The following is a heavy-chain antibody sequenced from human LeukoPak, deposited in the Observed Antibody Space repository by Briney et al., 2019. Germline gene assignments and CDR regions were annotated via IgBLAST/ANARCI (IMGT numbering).Heavy chain of an antibody. CDR3: ARDRGAMAGYYFDY. Sequence: GGSLRLACAAAGFTVSNNYMTWVRQAPGKGLEWVSVIYTGGSTYYAASVKGRFTISRDNSKNTVYLQMNGLRAEDTAVYYCARDRGAMAGYYFDYWGHGTLVTVSS. J-gene: IGHJ4*01. D-gene: IGHD6-19*01. V-gene: IGHV3-53*01. CDR1: GFTVSNNY. CDR2: IYTGGST.